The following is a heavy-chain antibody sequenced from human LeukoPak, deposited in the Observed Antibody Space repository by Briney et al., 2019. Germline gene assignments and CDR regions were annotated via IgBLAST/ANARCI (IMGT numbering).Heavy chain of an antibody. J-gene: IGHJ4*02. CDR2: ISGSGGST. CDR3: GNGLRLVSGY. V-gene: IGHV3-23*01. CDR1: GFTFRSYA. Sequence: PGGSLRLSCAASGFTFRSYAMSWVRQAPGKGLEWVSAISGSGGSTYYVDSVKGRFTISRDSSRNTLYLQMNSLRAEDTAVYYCGNGLRLVSGYWGQGTLVTVSS. D-gene: IGHD5-12*01.